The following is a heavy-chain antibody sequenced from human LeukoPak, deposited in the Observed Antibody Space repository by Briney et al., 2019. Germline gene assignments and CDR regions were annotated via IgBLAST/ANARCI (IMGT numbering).Heavy chain of an antibody. CDR3: ARGYCSGGSCYGP. Sequence: SETLSLTCTVSGGSISSYYWSWIRQPPGKGLEWIGYIYYSGSTNYNPSLKSRVTISVDTSKNQFSLKLSSVTAADTAVYYCARGYCSGGSCYGPWGQGTLLTVSS. CDR1: GGSISSYY. V-gene: IGHV4-59*01. J-gene: IGHJ5*02. CDR2: IYYSGST. D-gene: IGHD2-15*01.